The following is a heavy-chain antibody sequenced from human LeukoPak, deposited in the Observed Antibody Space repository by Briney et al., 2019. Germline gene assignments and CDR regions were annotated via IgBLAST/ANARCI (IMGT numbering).Heavy chain of an antibody. J-gene: IGHJ4*02. CDR3: ASLGPGRSWYVRDDY. Sequence: GGSLRLSCVASGFTFSSYAMSWVRQAPGKGLEWVSAISGSGGSTYYADSVKGRFTISRDNAKNSLYLQMNSLRAEDTAVYYCASLGPGRSWYVRDDYWGQGTLVTVSS. CDR1: GFTFSSYA. D-gene: IGHD6-13*01. CDR2: ISGSGGST. V-gene: IGHV3-23*01.